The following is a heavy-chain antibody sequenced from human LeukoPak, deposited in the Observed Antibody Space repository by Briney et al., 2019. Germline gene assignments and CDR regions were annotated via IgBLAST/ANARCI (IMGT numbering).Heavy chain of an antibody. CDR2: IYHSGST. CDR3: ARDPHSINMVRGDFDY. D-gene: IGHD3-10*01. V-gene: IGHV4-38-2*02. CDR1: DFSISSAYY. Sequence: PSETLSLTCTVSDFSISSAYYWGWIRQPPGKGLEWIGSIYHSGSTYYNPSLKSRVSISLDSSKNQFSLKLSSVTAADTAVYYCARDPHSINMVRGDFDYWGQGTLVTVSS. J-gene: IGHJ4*02.